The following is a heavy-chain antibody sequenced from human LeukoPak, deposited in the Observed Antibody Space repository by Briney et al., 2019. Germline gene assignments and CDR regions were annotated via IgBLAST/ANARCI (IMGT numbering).Heavy chain of an antibody. CDR2: IYYSGST. CDR1: GGSISSYY. CDR3: ARAVGATEPPDY. D-gene: IGHD1-26*01. V-gene: IGHV4-59*01. J-gene: IGHJ4*02. Sequence: SETLSLTCTVSGGSISSYYWSWIRQPPGKGLEWIGYIYYSGSTNYNPSLKSRVTISVDTSKNQFSLKLSSVTAADTAVYYCARAVGATEPPDYWGQGTLVTVSS.